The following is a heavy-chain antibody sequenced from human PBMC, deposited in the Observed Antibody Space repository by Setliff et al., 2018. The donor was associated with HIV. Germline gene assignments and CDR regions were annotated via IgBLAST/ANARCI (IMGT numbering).Heavy chain of an antibody. CDR2: ISTSGSTT. D-gene: IGHD1-1*01. V-gene: IGHV3-48*03. Sequence: LSLTCAVYGESFSPYYWNWIRQSPGKGLEWVSYISTSGSTTYYADSVKGRFTISRDNAKNSLYLQMNSLRAEDTAVYYCARGYTYFDYWGQGTPVTVSS. CDR1: GESFSPYY. CDR3: ARGYTYFDY. J-gene: IGHJ4*02.